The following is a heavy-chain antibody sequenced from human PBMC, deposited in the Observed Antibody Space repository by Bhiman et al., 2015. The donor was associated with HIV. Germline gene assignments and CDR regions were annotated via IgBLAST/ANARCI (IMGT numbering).Heavy chain of an antibody. V-gene: IGHV3-23*01. CDR2: ISGSGGGT. Sequence: EVQLLESGGGLIQPGGSLRLSCAASGFSFSSYAMSWVRQVPGKGLEWVSGISGSGGGTYYSDSVKGRFTISRDNSKNTMYLQTNSLRAEDTAVYYCAKVGTGWLLADWGQGTLVTVSS. D-gene: IGHD3-22*01. CDR1: GFSFSSYA. CDR3: AKVGTGWLLAD. J-gene: IGHJ4*02.